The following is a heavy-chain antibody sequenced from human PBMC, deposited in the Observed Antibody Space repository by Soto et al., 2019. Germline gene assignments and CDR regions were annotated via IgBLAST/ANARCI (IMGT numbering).Heavy chain of an antibody. D-gene: IGHD6-6*01. CDR2: IKQDGSEK. CDR3: ARDYHLTSSPDIYYYYGMDV. J-gene: IGHJ6*02. CDR1: GFTFSSYW. V-gene: IGHV3-7*01. Sequence: EVQLVESGGGLGQHGGSLRLSCAASGFTFSSYWMSWVRQAPGKGLEWVANIKQDGSEKYYVDSVKGRFTISRDNAKNSLYLQMNSLRAEDTAVYYCARDYHLTSSPDIYYYYGMDVWGQGTTVTVSS.